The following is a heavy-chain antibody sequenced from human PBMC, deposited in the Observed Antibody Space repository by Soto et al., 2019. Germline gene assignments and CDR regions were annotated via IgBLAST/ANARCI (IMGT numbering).Heavy chain of an antibody. D-gene: IGHD5-12*01. J-gene: IGHJ6*02. Sequence: ASVKVSCKASGYTFIAYGITWVRQAPGQRLEWMGWINAGNGNTKYSQKFQGRVTITRDTSASTAYMELSSLRSEDTAVYYCARVGRWLQLQYYGMDVWGQGTTVTVSS. CDR2: INAGNGNT. V-gene: IGHV1-3*01. CDR1: GYTFIAYG. CDR3: ARVGRWLQLQYYGMDV.